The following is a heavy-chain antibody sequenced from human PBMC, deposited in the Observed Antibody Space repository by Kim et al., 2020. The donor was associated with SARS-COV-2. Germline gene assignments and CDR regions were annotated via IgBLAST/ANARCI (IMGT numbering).Heavy chain of an antibody. V-gene: IGHV4-59*03. Sequence: SETLSLTCTVSGGSISGYYCTWVRQPPGKGLEWIGYYNRGPYYNPSLSSRVSMPVGTSKNQFPLILTSVTAADTAVYSCFRGSDWYRGTDWGQGTLVTVS. CDR2: YYNRGP. D-gene: IGHD3-10*01. CDR1: GGSISGYY. J-gene: IGHJ4*02. CDR3: FRGSDWYRGTD.